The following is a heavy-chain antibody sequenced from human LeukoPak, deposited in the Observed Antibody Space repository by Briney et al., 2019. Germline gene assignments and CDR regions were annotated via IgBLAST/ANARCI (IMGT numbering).Heavy chain of an antibody. CDR1: GYTSTGYY. Sequence: ASVKVSCKASGYTSTGYYMHWVRQAPGQGLEWMGWINPNSGGTNYAQKFQGRVTMTRDTSISTAYMELSRLTSDDTAVYYCARPRYGSSWSPPHQNWFDPWGQGTLVTVSS. CDR3: ARPRYGSSWSPPHQNWFDP. D-gene: IGHD6-13*01. V-gene: IGHV1-2*02. J-gene: IGHJ5*02. CDR2: INPNSGGT.